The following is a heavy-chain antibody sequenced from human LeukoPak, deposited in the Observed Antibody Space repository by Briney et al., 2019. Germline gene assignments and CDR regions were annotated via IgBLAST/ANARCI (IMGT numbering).Heavy chain of an antibody. V-gene: IGHV1-69*05. CDR1: GYIFARYA. Sequence: ASVKVSCKASGYIFARYAIQWVRQAPGQGLEWMGGIIPIFGTANYAQKFQGRVTITTDESTSTAYMELSSLRSEDTAVYYCARDPNWGWGGDYWGQGTLVTVSS. CDR3: ARDPNWGWGGDY. J-gene: IGHJ4*02. D-gene: IGHD7-27*01. CDR2: IIPIFGTA.